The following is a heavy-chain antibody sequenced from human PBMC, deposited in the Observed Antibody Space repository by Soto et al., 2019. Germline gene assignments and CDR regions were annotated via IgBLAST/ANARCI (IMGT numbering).Heavy chain of an antibody. CDR1: GFTFSDFY. V-gene: IGHV3-11*06. D-gene: IGHD2-21*01. J-gene: IGHJ4*02. CDR2: ISINSNHK. Sequence: LRLSCAASGFTFSDFYMTWVRQAPGKGLEWLSYISINSNHKEYGDSVKGRHTISRDNAKNSLYLQMNSLRADDTAVYYCVRGGGGGQFDYWGQGTLVTAPQ. CDR3: VRGGGGGQFDY.